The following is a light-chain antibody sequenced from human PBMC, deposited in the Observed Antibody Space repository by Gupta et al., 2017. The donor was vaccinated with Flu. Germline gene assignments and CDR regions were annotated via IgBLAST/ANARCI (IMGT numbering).Light chain of an antibody. Sequence: GQAVRITCQGDSLRSDAASWYQQRPGQAPALVIDGKRDRPSGIPDRFSASNSGDTSSFTTSGVQAEDEGDYYCNSQDIGGNHVVFGGGTKLTVL. V-gene: IGLV3-19*01. CDR2: GKR. CDR3: NSQDIGGNHVV. CDR1: SLRSDA. J-gene: IGLJ3*02.